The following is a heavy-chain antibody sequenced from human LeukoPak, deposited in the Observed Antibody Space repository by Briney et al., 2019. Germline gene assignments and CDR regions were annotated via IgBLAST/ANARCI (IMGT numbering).Heavy chain of an antibody. CDR1: GYTLTELS. D-gene: IGHD2-21*02. V-gene: IGHV1-24*01. J-gene: IGHJ5*02. Sequence: ASVKVSCKVSGYTLTELSMHWVRQAPGKGLEWMGGFDPEDGETIYAQKFQGRVTMTEDTSTDTAYMELSSLRSEDTAVYYCATVSYSFCGGDCYPYHWGQGTLVTVSS. CDR3: ATVSYSFCGGDCYPYH. CDR2: FDPEDGET.